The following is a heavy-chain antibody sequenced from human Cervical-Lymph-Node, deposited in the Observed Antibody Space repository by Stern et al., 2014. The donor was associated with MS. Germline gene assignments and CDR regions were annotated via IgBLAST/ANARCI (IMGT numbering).Heavy chain of an antibody. CDR2: IDWGDNK. D-gene: IGHD4-17*01. Sequence: QITLKESGPALVKPTQSLTLTCTFSGFSISTSGMCVSWIRQPPGKALEWLAVIDWGDNKYYNTSLKTRLTISKDTSKNQVVLTVTNMDPVDTATYYCARTSYGDHGFSFDYWGQGTLVTVSS. J-gene: IGHJ4*02. CDR1: GFSISTSGMC. CDR3: ARTSYGDHGFSFDY. V-gene: IGHV2-70*01.